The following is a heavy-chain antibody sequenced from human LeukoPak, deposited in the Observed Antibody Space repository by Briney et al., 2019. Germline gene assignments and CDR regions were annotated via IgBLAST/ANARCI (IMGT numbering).Heavy chain of an antibody. V-gene: IGHV1-18*01. D-gene: IGHD6-13*01. CDR2: ISAYNGNT. CDR3: ARVFAAAAEVDWFDP. J-gene: IGHJ5*02. CDR1: GYTFTSYG. Sequence: ASVKVSCKASGYTFTSYGISWVRQAPGQGLEWMGWISAYNGNTNYAQKLQGRVTMTTDTSTSTAYMELRSLRSDDTAVYYCARVFAAAAEVDWFDPWGQGTLVTVSS.